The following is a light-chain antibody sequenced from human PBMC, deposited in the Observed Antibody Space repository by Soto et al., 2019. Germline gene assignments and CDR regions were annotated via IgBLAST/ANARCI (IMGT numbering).Light chain of an antibody. CDR2: GAS. CDR1: QSVSSSY. J-gene: IGKJ2*01. Sequence: EIVLTQSPGTLSLSPGERATLSGRASQSVSSSYLAWYQQKPGQAPRLLIYGASRRATGIPDRFSGSGSGTDFTLTISRLEPEDFAVYYCQQYGSSPLYTFGQGTKLEIK. CDR3: QQYGSSPLYT. V-gene: IGKV3-20*01.